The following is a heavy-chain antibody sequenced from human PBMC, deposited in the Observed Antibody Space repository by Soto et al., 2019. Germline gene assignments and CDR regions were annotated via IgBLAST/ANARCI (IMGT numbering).Heavy chain of an antibody. Sequence: QLQLQESGPGLVKPSETLSLTCAVSGASISGSYYYWAWLRQSPGKGLEWIGSVFYTGFTSYNPSLESRVSVSVDTSKSQFSLKLSAVTAADTAVYYCATSQKGYNWNYFDHWGQGALVTVSS. V-gene: IGHV4-39*01. CDR1: GASISGSYYY. J-gene: IGHJ4*02. CDR3: ATSQKGYNWNYFDH. CDR2: VFYTGFT. D-gene: IGHD1-20*01.